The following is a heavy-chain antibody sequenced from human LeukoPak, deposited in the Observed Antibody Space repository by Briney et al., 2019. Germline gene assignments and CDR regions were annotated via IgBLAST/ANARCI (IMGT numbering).Heavy chain of an antibody. V-gene: IGHV4-59*01. CDR1: GGSIGSFY. Sequence: RASETLSLTCSISGGSIGSFYWSWIRQPPGKGLEWIGYVHYTGTTNYNPFLKTRVTISVDTSKNQFSLKLTSVTAADTAFYFCAREFGELSRFDPWGQGTLVTVSS. CDR3: AREFGELSRFDP. J-gene: IGHJ5*02. D-gene: IGHD3-10*01. CDR2: VHYTGTT.